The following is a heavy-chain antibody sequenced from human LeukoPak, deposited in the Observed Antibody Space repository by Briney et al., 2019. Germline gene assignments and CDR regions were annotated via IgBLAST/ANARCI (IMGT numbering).Heavy chain of an antibody. CDR2: IGTAGDT. Sequence: PGGSLRLSCAASGFTFSSYDMHWVRQATGKGLEWVSAIGTAGDTYYPGSVKGRFTISRENAKNSLHLQMNSLRAGDTAVYYCARGGSLRGYSYGGGGMDVWGQGTTVTVSS. V-gene: IGHV3-13*04. J-gene: IGHJ6*02. D-gene: IGHD5-18*01. CDR3: ARGGSLRGYSYGGGGMDV. CDR1: GFTFSSYD.